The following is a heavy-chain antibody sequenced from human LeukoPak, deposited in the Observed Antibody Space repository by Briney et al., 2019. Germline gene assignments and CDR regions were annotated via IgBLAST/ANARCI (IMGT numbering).Heavy chain of an antibody. CDR3: ARGYSRAAFDI. CDR1: GFTFRNYL. J-gene: IGHJ3*02. Sequence: GGSLRLSCVASGFTFRNYLMNWVRQAPGKGLEWVSFISSTGGTIYYADSVKGRFTVSRDNDKNSLLLQMNSLRAEDTALYYSARGYSRAAFDIWGQGTMVTVSS. V-gene: IGHV3-48*01. D-gene: IGHD2-15*01. CDR2: ISSTGGTI.